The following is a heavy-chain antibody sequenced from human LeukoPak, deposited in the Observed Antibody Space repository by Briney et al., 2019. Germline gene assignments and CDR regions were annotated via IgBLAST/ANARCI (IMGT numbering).Heavy chain of an antibody. CDR2: ISSNGGST. CDR3: VKDRGTVTVSFDY. Sequence: GGSLRLSCAASGFTVSSNYMSWVRQAPGKGLEYVSAISSNGGSTYYADSVKGRFTISRDNSKNTLYLQMSSLRAEDTAVYYCVKDRGTVTVSFDYWGQGTLVTVSS. CDR1: GFTVSSNY. D-gene: IGHD1-7*01. J-gene: IGHJ4*02. V-gene: IGHV3-64D*06.